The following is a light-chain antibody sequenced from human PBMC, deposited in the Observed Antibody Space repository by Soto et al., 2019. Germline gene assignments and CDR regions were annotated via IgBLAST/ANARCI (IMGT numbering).Light chain of an antibody. Sequence: QSALTQPASVSGSPGQSITISCTGTSSDVGGYNYVSWYQQHPGKAPKLMIYDVSNRPSGVSNRFSGSKSGNKASLTISGLLAEDEADYYCSSYTSSSTLVFGTRTKITVL. J-gene: IGLJ1*01. CDR1: SSDVGGYNY. V-gene: IGLV2-14*01. CDR3: SSYTSSSTLV. CDR2: DVS.